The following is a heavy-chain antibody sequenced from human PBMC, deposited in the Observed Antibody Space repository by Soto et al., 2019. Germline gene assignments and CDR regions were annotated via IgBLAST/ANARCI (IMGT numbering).Heavy chain of an antibody. J-gene: IGHJ6*02. Sequence: QVQLVESGGGVVQPGRSLRLSCAASGFTFSSYGMHWVRQAPGKGLEWVAVISYDGSNKYYADSVKGRVTISRDNSKNTLYLQMNSLRAEDTAVYYCAKGQEITMVRGVMGYGMDVWGQGTTVSVSS. D-gene: IGHD3-10*01. CDR2: ISYDGSNK. V-gene: IGHV3-30*18. CDR3: AKGQEITMVRGVMGYGMDV. CDR1: GFTFSSYG.